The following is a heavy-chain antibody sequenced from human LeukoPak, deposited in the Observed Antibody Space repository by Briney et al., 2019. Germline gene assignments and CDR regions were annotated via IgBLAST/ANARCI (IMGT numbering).Heavy chain of an antibody. Sequence: GESLKISCKGSGYSFTNFWIGWVRQMPGKGLEWMGIIYPGDSDTRYSPSFQGQVTISADKSISTANLQWSSLKASDTAMYYCARLGDTSCLDYWGQGTLVTVSS. CDR2: IYPGDSDT. J-gene: IGHJ4*02. D-gene: IGHD2-2*01. CDR3: ARLGDTSCLDY. V-gene: IGHV5-51*01. CDR1: GYSFTNFW.